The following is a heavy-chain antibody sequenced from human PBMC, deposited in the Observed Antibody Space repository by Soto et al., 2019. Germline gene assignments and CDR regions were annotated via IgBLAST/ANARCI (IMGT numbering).Heavy chain of an antibody. CDR3: TKGCSGGSCYFHY. CDR2: ISGSGGST. J-gene: IGHJ4*02. D-gene: IGHD2-15*01. CDR1: GFTFSSYA. V-gene: IGHV3-23*01. Sequence: RRLSCAASGFTFSSYAMSWVRQAPGKGLEWVSAISGSGGSTYYADSVKGRFTISRDNSKNTLYLQMNSLRAEDTAVYYCTKGCSGGSCYFHYWGQGTLVTVSS.